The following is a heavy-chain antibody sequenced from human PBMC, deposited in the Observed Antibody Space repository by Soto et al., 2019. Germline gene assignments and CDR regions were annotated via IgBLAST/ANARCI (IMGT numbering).Heavy chain of an antibody. CDR1: GGSISSGDYS. Sequence: QLQLQESGSGLVKPSQTLSLTCAVSGGSISSGDYSWSWIRQPPGKGLEWIGYIYHSGSTYYNPSLKSRLTISVDRSKNQFSLKLSSVTTADTAVYYCAGSGYYPTYFDYWGQGTLVTVSS. CDR3: AGSGYYPTYFDY. CDR2: IYHSGST. D-gene: IGHD3-22*01. J-gene: IGHJ4*02. V-gene: IGHV4-30-2*01.